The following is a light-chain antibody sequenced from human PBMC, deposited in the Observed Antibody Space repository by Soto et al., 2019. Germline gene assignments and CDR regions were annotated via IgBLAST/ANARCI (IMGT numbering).Light chain of an antibody. CDR3: AAWDDSLNSVI. CDR1: RSNIGTNP. V-gene: IGLV1-44*01. Sequence: QSVLTQPPSASGTPGQSVSISCSGSRSNIGTNPVNWYQQLPATAPKLLFYTNTQRPSGVPDRFSASKSGTSASLAISGLQSEDEADYYCAAWDDSLNSVIFGGGTKVTVL. CDR2: TNT. J-gene: IGLJ2*01.